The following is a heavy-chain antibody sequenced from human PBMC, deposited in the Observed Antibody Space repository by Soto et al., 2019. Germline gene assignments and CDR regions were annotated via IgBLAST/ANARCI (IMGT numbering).Heavy chain of an antibody. Sequence: PGESLKISCKGSGYSFTSYWISWVRQMPGKGLEWIGRIDPSDSYTNYSPSFQGHVTISADKSISTAYLQWSSLKASDTAMYYCARRVTTRFPRYYGLAVPAQGTTVPVSS. D-gene: IGHD1-1*01. V-gene: IGHV5-10-1*01. CDR3: ARRVTTRFPRYYGLAV. CDR2: IDPSDSYT. CDR1: GYSFTSYW. J-gene: IGHJ6*02.